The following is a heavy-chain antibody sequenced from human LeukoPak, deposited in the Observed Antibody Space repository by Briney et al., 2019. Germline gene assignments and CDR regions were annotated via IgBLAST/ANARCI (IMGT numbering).Heavy chain of an antibody. CDR3: AREKWTAMGPLGYYSYMDV. CDR1: GDSASSNSAA. CDR2: TYYRFKRYY. V-gene: IGHV6-1*01. Sequence: SQTLSLTCAISGDSASSNSAAWNWIRHSPSRGLEWLGRTYYRFKRYYEYAVSVKSRITIHPDTSKKQFSLQLNSATPEDTAVYYCAREKWTAMGPLGYYSYMDVWGKGTTVTVSS. D-gene: IGHD5-18*01. J-gene: IGHJ6*03.